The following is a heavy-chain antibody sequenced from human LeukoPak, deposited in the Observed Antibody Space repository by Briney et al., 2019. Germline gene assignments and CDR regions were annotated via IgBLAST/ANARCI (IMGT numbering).Heavy chain of an antibody. D-gene: IGHD3-3*01. CDR1: GGSFSGYY. CDR2: INHSGST. V-gene: IGHV4-34*01. Sequence: SETLSLTCAVYGGSFSGYYWSWIRQPPGKGLEWIGEINHSGSTNYNPSLKSRVAISVDTSKNQFSLKLSSVIAADTAVYYCARGRGVWSGYYLTYYYGMDVWGQGTTVTVSS. CDR3: ARGRGVWSGYYLTYYYGMDV. J-gene: IGHJ6*02.